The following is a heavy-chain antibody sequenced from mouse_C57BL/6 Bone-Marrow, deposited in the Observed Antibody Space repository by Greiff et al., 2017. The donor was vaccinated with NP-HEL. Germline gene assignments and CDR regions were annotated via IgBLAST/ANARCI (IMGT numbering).Heavy chain of an antibody. CDR1: GFNIKNTY. V-gene: IGHV14-3*01. CDR2: IDPANGNT. CDR3: ARCYFDV. J-gene: IGHJ1*03. Sequence: VQLQQSVAELVRPGASVKLSCTASGFNIKNTYMPWVKPTPEQGLEWIGRIDPANGNTKYAPKFQGKATITADTSSNTAYLQLISLTTEDTASYYCARCYFDVWGTGTTVTVAS.